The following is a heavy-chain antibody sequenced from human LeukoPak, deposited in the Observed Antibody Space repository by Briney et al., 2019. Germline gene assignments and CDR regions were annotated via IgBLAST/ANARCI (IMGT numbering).Heavy chain of an antibody. Sequence: QPGGSLRLSCAASGFTFSSYAMHWVRQAPGKGLEWVAVISYDGSNKYYADSVKGRFTISRDNSKNTLFLQMNSLRTEDTGVYYCAREPTPERRNSYDSDYWGQGTLVTVSS. J-gene: IGHJ4*02. CDR3: AREPTPERRNSYDSDY. CDR2: ISYDGSNK. V-gene: IGHV3-30-3*01. CDR1: GFTFSSYA. D-gene: IGHD5-18*01.